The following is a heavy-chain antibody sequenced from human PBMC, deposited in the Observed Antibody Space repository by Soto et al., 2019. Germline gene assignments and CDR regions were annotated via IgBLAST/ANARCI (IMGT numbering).Heavy chain of an antibody. V-gene: IGHV1-69*06. CDR1: GGTFSSYA. D-gene: IGHD3-3*01. Sequence: SVKVSCKASGGTFSSYAISWVRQAPGQGLEWMGGIIPIFGTANYAQKFQGRVTITADKSTSTAYMELSSLRSEDTAVYYCARVPYYDFWSGSLNGMDVWGQGTTVTVSS. CDR3: ARVPYYDFWSGSLNGMDV. CDR2: IIPIFGTA. J-gene: IGHJ6*02.